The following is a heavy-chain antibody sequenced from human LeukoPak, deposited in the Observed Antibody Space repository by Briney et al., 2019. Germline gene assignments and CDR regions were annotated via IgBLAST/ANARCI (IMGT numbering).Heavy chain of an antibody. D-gene: IGHD3-10*01. CDR2: IYHSGST. Sequence: SETLSLTCAVSGYSISSAYYWGWIRQPPGKGLEWIGSIYHSGSTYYNPSLKSRVTISVDTSKNQFSLKLTSVTAADTAVYYCARHQGSGSSPFDYSGQGTLVTVSS. CDR3: ARHQGSGSSPFDY. J-gene: IGHJ4*02. CDR1: GYSISSAYY. V-gene: IGHV4-38-2*01.